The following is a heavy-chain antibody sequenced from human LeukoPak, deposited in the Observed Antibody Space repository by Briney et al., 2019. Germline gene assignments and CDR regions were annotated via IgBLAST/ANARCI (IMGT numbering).Heavy chain of an antibody. V-gene: IGHV1-69*05. CDR1: GGTFSSYA. CDR2: IIPIFGTA. D-gene: IGHD4-17*01. J-gene: IGHJ6*03. Sequence: ASVKVSCKASGGTFSSYAISWVRQAPGQGLEWMGGIIPIFGTANYAQKFQGRVTITTDESTSIAYMELSSLRSEDTAVYYCARIATTHYYYYMDVWGKGTTVTVSS. CDR3: ARIATTHYYYYMDV.